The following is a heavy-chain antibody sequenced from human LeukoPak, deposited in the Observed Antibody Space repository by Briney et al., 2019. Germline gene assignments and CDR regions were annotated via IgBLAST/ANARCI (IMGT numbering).Heavy chain of an antibody. CDR3: AKDHHSSSFSK. Sequence: GGSLRLSCAASGFTFNKYAMSWVRQAPGKGLEWVSAISGSGGSTYYADSVKGRFTISRDNSKNTLYLQMNSLRAEDTAVYYCAKDHHSSSFSKWGQGTLVTVSS. CDR1: GFTFNKYA. J-gene: IGHJ4*02. D-gene: IGHD6-13*01. V-gene: IGHV3-23*01. CDR2: ISGSGGST.